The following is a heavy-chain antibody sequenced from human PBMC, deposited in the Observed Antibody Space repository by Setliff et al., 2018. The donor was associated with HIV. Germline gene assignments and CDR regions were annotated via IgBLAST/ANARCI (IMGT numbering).Heavy chain of an antibody. V-gene: IGHV1-8*02. CDR2: MNPNSGNT. D-gene: IGHD3-10*01. Sequence: ASVKVSCTASGYTFTSYDIKWARQATGQGLEWMGWMNPNSGNTGYAQKFQGRVTMTRNTSISTAYMELSSLRSEDTAVYYCARDAGAPGRGNPLDYWGQGTLVTV. CDR1: GYTFTSYD. CDR3: ARDAGAPGRGNPLDY. J-gene: IGHJ4*02.